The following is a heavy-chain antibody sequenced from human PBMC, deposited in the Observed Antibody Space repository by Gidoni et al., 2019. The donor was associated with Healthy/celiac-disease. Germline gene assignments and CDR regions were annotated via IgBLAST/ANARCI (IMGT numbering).Heavy chain of an antibody. V-gene: IGHV2-70*01. CDR3: ARSPTHYYYDSSGYFQEYYYYGMDV. J-gene: IGHJ6*02. D-gene: IGHD3-22*01. CDR1: GFSLSTSGMC. Sequence: QVTLRESGPALVKPTQTLTLTCTFSGFSLSTSGMCVSWIRQPPGKALEWLALIDWDDDKYYSTSLKTRLTISKDTSKNQVVLTMTNMDPVDTATYYCARSPTHYYYDSSGYFQEYYYYGMDVWGQGTTVTVSS. CDR2: IDWDDDK.